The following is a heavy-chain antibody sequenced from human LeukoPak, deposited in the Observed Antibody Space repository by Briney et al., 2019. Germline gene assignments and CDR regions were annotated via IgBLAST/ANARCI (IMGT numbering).Heavy chain of an antibody. J-gene: IGHJ4*02. CDR3: ARRVATIDFFDY. V-gene: IGHV5-51*01. Sequence: GESLKISCKASGYSFSSYWIAWVRQMPGKGPEWKGIIYPGDSDTRYSPSFQGQVTISADKSTSTAYLQWGSLKASDTAMYYCARRVATIDFFDYWGQGTLVTVSS. CDR1: GYSFSSYW. D-gene: IGHD5-24*01. CDR2: IYPGDSDT.